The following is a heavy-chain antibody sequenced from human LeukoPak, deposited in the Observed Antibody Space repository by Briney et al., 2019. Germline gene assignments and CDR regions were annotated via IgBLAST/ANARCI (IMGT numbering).Heavy chain of an antibody. V-gene: IGHV4-39*02. Sequence: SETLSLTCTVSGGSISSSSYYWGWIRQPPGKGLEWIGSIYYSGSTYYNPSLKSRVTISVDTSKNQFSLKLSSVTAADTAVYYCARDDGGYFDYWGQGTLVTVSS. CDR2: IYYSGST. J-gene: IGHJ4*02. CDR3: ARDDGGYFDY. CDR1: GGSISSSSYY.